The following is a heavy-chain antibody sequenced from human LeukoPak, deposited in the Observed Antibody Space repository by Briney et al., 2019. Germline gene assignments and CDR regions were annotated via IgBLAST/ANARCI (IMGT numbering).Heavy chain of an antibody. CDR1: GYTFTSYA. J-gene: IGHJ4*02. D-gene: IGHD5-24*01. Sequence: ASVKVSCKASGYTFTSYAMHWVRQAPGQRLEWMGWINAGNGNTKYSQKFQGRVTITRDTSASTAYTELSSLRSEDTAVYYCARGGGRWLQFPQATGNDYWGQGTLVTVSS. CDR2: INAGNGNT. CDR3: ARGGGRWLQFPQATGNDY. V-gene: IGHV1-3*01.